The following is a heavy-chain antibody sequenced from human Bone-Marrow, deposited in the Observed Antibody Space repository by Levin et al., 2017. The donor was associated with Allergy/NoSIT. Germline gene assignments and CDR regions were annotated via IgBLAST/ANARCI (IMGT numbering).Heavy chain of an antibody. V-gene: IGHV3-33*01. CDR3: ARDSSGYGMDV. J-gene: IGHJ6*02. CDR2: AWYAGTNK. CDR1: GFSFSSHV. Sequence: LSLTCAASGFSFSSHVMHWVRQAPGKGPEWVAVAWYAGTNKYYADSVKGRLTISRDNSKNTLYLQMNSLRDEDTAVYYCARDSSGYGMDVWGQGTTVIVSS.